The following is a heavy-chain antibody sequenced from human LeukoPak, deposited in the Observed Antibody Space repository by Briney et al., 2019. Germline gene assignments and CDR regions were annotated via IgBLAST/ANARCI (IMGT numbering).Heavy chain of an antibody. J-gene: IGHJ4*02. CDR3: ARAPRH. V-gene: IGHV4-59*01. CDR1: GGSISSYY. Sequence: PSQTLSPTCTVSGGSISSYYWSWIRQPPGKGLEWIGYIYYSGSTNYNPSLKSRVTISVDTSKNQFSLKLSSVTAADTAVYYCARAPRHWGQGTLVTVSS. CDR2: IYYSGST.